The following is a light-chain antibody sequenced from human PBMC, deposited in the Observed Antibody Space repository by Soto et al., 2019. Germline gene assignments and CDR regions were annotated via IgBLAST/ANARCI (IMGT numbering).Light chain of an antibody. J-gene: IGKJ4*01. CDR1: QSVGSY. V-gene: IGKV3-11*01. CDR2: DAS. Sequence: EIVLIQSPATLSLSPGERATLSCRASQSVGSYLAWYQHKPGQAPRLLISDASNRATGIPARFSGSGSEKDFTLTISSLEPEDSAVYYCQQRSNWPSLTFGGGTKVEIK. CDR3: QQRSNWPSLT.